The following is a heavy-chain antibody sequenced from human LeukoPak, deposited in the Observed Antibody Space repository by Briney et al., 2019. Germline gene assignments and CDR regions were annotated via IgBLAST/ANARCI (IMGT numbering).Heavy chain of an antibody. CDR2: INPNSGGT. V-gene: IGHV1-2*06. CDR1: GYTFTGYY. Sequence: GASVKVSCKASGYTFTGYYMHWVRQAPGQGLEWMGRINPNSGGTNYAQKFQGRVTMTRDTSISTAYMELSRLRSDDTAVYYCARGPWGYCSSTSCSFDYWGQGTLVTVSS. D-gene: IGHD2-2*01. CDR3: ARGPWGYCSSTSCSFDY. J-gene: IGHJ4*02.